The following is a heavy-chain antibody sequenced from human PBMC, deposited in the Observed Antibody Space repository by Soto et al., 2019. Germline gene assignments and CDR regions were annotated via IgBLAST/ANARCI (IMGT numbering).Heavy chain of an antibody. V-gene: IGHV1-18*01. CDR1: GYTFTNYG. CDR3: AKEGAGRIWSY. Sequence: ASVKVSCKASGYTFTNYGISWVRQAPGQGLEWMGWISAYNGNTNYAQKFQGRVTMTTDTSTTTAYMELRGLRSDDTAVYYCAKEGAGRIWSYWGQGTLVTVSS. D-gene: IGHD6-6*01. J-gene: IGHJ4*02. CDR2: ISAYNGNT.